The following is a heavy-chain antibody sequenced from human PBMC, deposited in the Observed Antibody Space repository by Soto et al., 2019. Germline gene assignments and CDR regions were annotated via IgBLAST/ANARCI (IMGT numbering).Heavy chain of an antibody. V-gene: IGHV4-30-4*01. CDR2: IFYSGST. CDR1: GGSISSGDYY. CDR3: ARYGGYEGLRFDP. Sequence: QVQLQESGPGLVKPSQTLSLTCTVSGGSISSGDYYWSWIRQPPGKGLEWIGYIFYSGSTYYNPSLKSRVNISVDTSKNQFSLKLSSVTAADTGVYYCARYGGYEGLRFDPWGQGTLVTVSS. J-gene: IGHJ5*02. D-gene: IGHD5-12*01.